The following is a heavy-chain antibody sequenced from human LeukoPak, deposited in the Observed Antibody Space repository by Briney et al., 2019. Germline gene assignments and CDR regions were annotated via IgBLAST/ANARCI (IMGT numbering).Heavy chain of an antibody. D-gene: IGHD6-19*01. V-gene: IGHV3-64*01. CDR3: ARAKCSSGPSRGTFDY. Sequence: GGSLRLSCAASGFTFSSYAMHWVRQAPGKGLEYVSAISGNGGNTFYANSVKGRFTISRDNAKNSLYLQMNSLRAEDTAVYYCARAKCSSGPSRGTFDYWGQGTLVTVSS. CDR1: GFTFSSYA. J-gene: IGHJ4*02. CDR2: ISGNGGNT.